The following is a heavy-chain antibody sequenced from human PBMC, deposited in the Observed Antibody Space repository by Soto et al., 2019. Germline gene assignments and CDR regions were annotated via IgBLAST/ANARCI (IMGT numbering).Heavy chain of an antibody. V-gene: IGHV5-51*01. D-gene: IGHD4-17*01. Sequence: GESLKISCKASGYNFPNYWIVWVRQMPGKGLEWMGFIYPGDSDVRYSPSFQGQVTISADKSISTAYLQWRSLKASDTAMYYCARRPRYGEYGNYYYYYAMDVWGQGTTVTVS. CDR2: IYPGDSDV. CDR1: GYNFPNYW. CDR3: ARRPRYGEYGNYYYYYAMDV. J-gene: IGHJ6*02.